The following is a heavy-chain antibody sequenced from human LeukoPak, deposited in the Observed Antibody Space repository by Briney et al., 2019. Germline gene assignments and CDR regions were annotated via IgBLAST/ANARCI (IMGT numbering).Heavy chain of an antibody. CDR3: ASQHCTSTTCYAYFDY. CDR2: INHSGST. J-gene: IGHJ4*02. Sequence: SETLSLTCGVYGGSFRSYYWNWIRQLPGKGLEWIGEINHSGSTNYNPSLKSRVTMSVDTSKKQFSLKLSSVTAADTAVYYCASQHCTSTTCYAYFDYWGQGTLVTVSS. CDR1: GGSFRSYY. V-gene: IGHV4-34*01. D-gene: IGHD2-2*01.